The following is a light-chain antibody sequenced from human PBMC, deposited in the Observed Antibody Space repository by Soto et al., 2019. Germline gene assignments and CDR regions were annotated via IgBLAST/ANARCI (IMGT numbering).Light chain of an antibody. V-gene: IGLV1-40*01. Sequence: QSVLTQTPSVSGAPGQKITMSCTGSSSNIGAGYDVHWYQQVPGAAPRLLIYADNNRPSGVPDRFSASKFGTSASLAITGLQDEDEASYYCQSYDTSLSGVIFGAGTKLTVL. J-gene: IGLJ2*01. CDR3: QSYDTSLSGVI. CDR2: ADN. CDR1: SSNIGAGYD.